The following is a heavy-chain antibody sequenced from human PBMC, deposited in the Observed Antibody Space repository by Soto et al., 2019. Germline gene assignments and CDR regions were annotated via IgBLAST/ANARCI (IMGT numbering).Heavy chain of an antibody. CDR2: ISAGGGST. V-gene: IGHV3-23*01. Sequence: EVQLLESGGGLVQPGGSLRLSCAASGFAFSSYFMTWVRQAPGKGLEWVSAISAGGGSTYYADSVKGRFTISRDNSKNTLYLQMNSLRAEDTALYYCAKDPPSYYDNGGYYILNMDVWGQGTTVTVSS. D-gene: IGHD3-22*01. CDR1: GFAFSSYF. CDR3: AKDPPSYYDNGGYYILNMDV. J-gene: IGHJ6*02.